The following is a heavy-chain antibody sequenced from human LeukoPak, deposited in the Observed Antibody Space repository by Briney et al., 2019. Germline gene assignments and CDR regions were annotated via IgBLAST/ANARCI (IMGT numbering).Heavy chain of an antibody. J-gene: IGHJ5*02. V-gene: IGHV4-39*01. CDR2: IYYSGST. CDR1: GGSISSSSYY. CDR3: ARLLGVPAAVFDP. Sequence: ETLSLTCTVSGGSISSSSYYWGWIRRPPGKGLEWIGSIYYSGSTYYNPSLKSRVTISVDTSKNQFSLKLSSVTAADTAVYYCARLLGVPAAVFDPWGQGTLVTVSS. D-gene: IGHD2-2*01.